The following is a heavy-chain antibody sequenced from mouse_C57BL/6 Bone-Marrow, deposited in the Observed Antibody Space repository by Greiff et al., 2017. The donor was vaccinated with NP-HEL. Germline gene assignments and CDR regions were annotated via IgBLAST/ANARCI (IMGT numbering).Heavy chain of an antibody. V-gene: IGHV1-85*01. Sequence: QVQLQQSGPELVKPGASVKLSCKASGYTFTSYDINWVKQRPGQGLEWIGWIYPRDGSPKYNEKFKGKATLTVDTSSRTAYMELNSLPSEDSAVEFCARWIYYDFDGFAYWGQGTLVTVSA. CDR2: IYPRDGSP. J-gene: IGHJ3*01. CDR1: GYTFTSYD. D-gene: IGHD2-4*01. CDR3: ARWIYYDFDGFAY.